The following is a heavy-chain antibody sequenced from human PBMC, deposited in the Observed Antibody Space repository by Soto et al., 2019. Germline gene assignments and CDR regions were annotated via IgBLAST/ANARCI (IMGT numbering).Heavy chain of an antibody. Sequence: ASVKVSCKASGYIFTAYAILWVRQAPGQMLEWMGWINAGNDNTKYSQKFQGKVTITMDTSASTAYMDLNSLRSEDTAVYYCARTGGYDFWGGYLNWFDPRGQGTLVTVSS. CDR1: GYIFTAYA. J-gene: IGHJ5*02. V-gene: IGHV1-3*01. D-gene: IGHD3-3*01. CDR2: INAGNDNT. CDR3: ARTGGYDFWGGYLNWFDP.